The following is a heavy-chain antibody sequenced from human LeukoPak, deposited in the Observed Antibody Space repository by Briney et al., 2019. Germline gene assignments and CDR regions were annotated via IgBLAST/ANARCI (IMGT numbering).Heavy chain of an antibody. CDR3: VTSGCSGATCYFYFDY. CDR2: INYSGTNM. Sequence: PGGSLRPSCAASGFTFSSYSMNWVRQAPGKGLEWVSSINYSGTNMYYADSVKGRFTISRDNAKNSLFLQMNSQRPEDTAVYYCVTSGCSGATCYFYFDYWGQGTLVTVSS. J-gene: IGHJ4*02. D-gene: IGHD2-15*01. CDR1: GFTFSSYS. V-gene: IGHV3-21*01.